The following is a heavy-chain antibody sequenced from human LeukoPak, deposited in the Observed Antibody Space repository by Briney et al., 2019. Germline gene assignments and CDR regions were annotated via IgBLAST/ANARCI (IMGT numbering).Heavy chain of an antibody. CDR1: GFTFSSYW. V-gene: IGHV3-74*01. D-gene: IGHD5-18*01. CDR3: ASLSGYSYGVDY. Sequence: GGSLRLSCAASGFTFSSYWMHWVRQAPGKGLVWVSRINSDGSSTSYADSVKGRFTISRDNAKNTLYLQMNSLRAEDTAVYYCASLSGYSYGVDYWGQGTMVTVSS. CDR2: INSDGSST. J-gene: IGHJ4*02.